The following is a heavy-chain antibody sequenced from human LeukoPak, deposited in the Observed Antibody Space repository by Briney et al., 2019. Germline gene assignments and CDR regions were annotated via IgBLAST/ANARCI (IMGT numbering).Heavy chain of an antibody. Sequence: GGSLRLSCAASGFTFSSYAMSWVRQAPGKGLEWVSAISGSGGSTYYADSVKGRFTISRDNSKNTLYLQMNSLRAEDTATYYCAEAGAGMGILDHWGQGTLVIVST. CDR2: ISGSGGST. V-gene: IGHV3-23*01. CDR1: GFTFSSYA. J-gene: IGHJ4*02. CDR3: AEAGAGMGILDH. D-gene: IGHD5-18*01.